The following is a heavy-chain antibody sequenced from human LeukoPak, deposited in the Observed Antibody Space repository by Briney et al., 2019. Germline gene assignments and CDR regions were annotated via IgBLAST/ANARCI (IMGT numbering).Heavy chain of an antibody. CDR1: GFTVSSNY. CDR3: ARDCSGGSCSPLYYYYGMDV. Sequence: GGSLRLSCAASGFTVSSNYMSWDRQAPGKGLEWVSVIYSGGSTYYADSVKGRFTISRDNSKNTLYLQMNSLRAEDTAVYYCARDCSGGSCSPLYYYYGMDVWGQGTTVTVSS. J-gene: IGHJ6*02. D-gene: IGHD2-15*01. V-gene: IGHV3-53*01. CDR2: IYSGGST.